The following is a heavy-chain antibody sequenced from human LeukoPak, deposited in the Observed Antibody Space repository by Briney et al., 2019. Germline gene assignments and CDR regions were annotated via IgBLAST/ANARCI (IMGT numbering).Heavy chain of an antibody. CDR3: ARARPPQNDAFDI. CDR1: GGSISSGGYY. J-gene: IGHJ3*02. CDR2: IYYSGST. V-gene: IGHV4-31*03. D-gene: IGHD6-6*01. Sequence: SQTLSLTCTVSGGSISSGGYYWSWIRQHPGKGLEWIGYIYYSGSTYYNPSLKSRVTISVDTSKNQFSLKLSSVTAADTAVYYCARARPPQNDAFDIWGQGTMVTVSS.